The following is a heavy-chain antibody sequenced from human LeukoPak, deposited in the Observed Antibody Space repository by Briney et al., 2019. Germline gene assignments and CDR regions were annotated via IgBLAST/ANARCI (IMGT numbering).Heavy chain of an antibody. CDR2: INHSGST. V-gene: IGHV4-34*01. Sequence: SETLSLTCAVYGGSFSGYYWSWIRQPPGKGLEWIGEINHSGSTNYNPSLKSRVTISVDKSKNQFSLKLSSVTAADTAVYYCARDGAGSGWPNFDYWGQGPLVTVSS. J-gene: IGHJ4*02. CDR1: GGSFSGYY. D-gene: IGHD6-19*01. CDR3: ARDGAGSGWPNFDY.